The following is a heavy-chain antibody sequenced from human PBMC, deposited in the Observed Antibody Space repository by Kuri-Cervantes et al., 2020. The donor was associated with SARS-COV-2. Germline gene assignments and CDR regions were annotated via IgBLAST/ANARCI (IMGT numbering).Heavy chain of an antibody. Sequence: ASVKVSCKGSGYTFTSYDINWVRQATGQGLEWMGWMNPNSGNTGYAQKFQGRVTMTRNTSISTAYMELSSLRSEDTAVYYCATGGYSIIIWAFAHWGQGTKVTVSS. CDR2: MNPNSGNT. V-gene: IGHV1-8*02. CDR1: GYTFTSYD. CDR3: ATGGYSIIIWAFAH. J-gene: IGHJ3*01. D-gene: IGHD3-22*01.